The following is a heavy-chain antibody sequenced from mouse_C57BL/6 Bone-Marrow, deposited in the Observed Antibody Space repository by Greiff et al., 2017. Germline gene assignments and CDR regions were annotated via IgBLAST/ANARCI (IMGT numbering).Heavy chain of an antibody. D-gene: IGHD2-4*01. CDR1: GFTFSNYW. CDR2: IRLKSDNYAT. CDR3: TADYPFDY. J-gene: IGHJ2*01. Sequence: EVNVVESGGGLVQPGGSMKLSCVASGFTFSNYWMNWVRQSPEKGLEWVAQIRLKSDNYATHYAESVKGRFTISRDDSKSSVYLQMNNLRAEDTGIYYCTADYPFDYWGQGTTLTVSS. V-gene: IGHV6-3*01.